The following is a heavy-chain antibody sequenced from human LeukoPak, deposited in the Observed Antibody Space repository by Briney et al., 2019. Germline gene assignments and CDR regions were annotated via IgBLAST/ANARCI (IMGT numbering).Heavy chain of an antibody. D-gene: IGHD2-21*01. CDR2: IFFTGNT. CDR1: GDSISSGNYY. J-gene: IGHJ4*02. CDR3: ARRIPGFFFDY. Sequence: KPSETPSPTFTVSGDSISSGNYYWDWIRQPPRKGLEWIGTIFFTGNTYYNPSLKNRVTISVDTSKNQFSLKLSSVTAADTAVYYCARRIPGFFFDYWGQGTLVTVSS. V-gene: IGHV4-39*01.